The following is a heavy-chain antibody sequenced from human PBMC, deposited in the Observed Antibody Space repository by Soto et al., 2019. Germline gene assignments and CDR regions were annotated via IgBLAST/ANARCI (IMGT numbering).Heavy chain of an antibody. CDR1: GYIFSVDW. V-gene: IGHV5-51*01. D-gene: IGHD3-22*01. CDR3: ARPAIPTRSSDYASPFDH. J-gene: IGHJ4*02. CDR2: TYPGDSDT. Sequence: HGESLKISCKASGYIFSVDWVCAVRQMPGKGLEWMGITYPGDSDTGYNPSFQGQVTISVDKSTSTAYLKWNRLKASDPAMYYCARPAIPTRSSDYASPFDHWGQGPLVNVSS.